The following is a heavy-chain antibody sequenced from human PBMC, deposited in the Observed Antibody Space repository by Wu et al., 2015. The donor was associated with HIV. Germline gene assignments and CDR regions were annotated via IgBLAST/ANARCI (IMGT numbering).Heavy chain of an antibody. J-gene: IGHJ4*02. V-gene: IGHV1-8*01. CDR3: ARVGYSSGWPYY. CDR2: MNPNSGNT. Sequence: QVQLVQSGAEVKKPGASVKVSCKASGYTFTSYDINWVRQATGQGLEWMGWMNPNSGNTGYAQKFQGRVTMTRNTSIRTAYMELSSLRSDDTAVYYCARVGYSSGWPYYWGQGTLVTVSS. D-gene: IGHD6-19*01. CDR1: GYTFTSYD.